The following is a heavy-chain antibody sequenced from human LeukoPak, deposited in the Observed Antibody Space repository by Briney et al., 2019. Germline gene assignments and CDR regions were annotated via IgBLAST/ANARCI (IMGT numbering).Heavy chain of an antibody. V-gene: IGHV3-23*01. Sequence: PGGSLRLSCAASGFTFSNYAMSWVRQAPGKGLEWVSSISGSGDSTYYADSVKGRFTISRDNSKNTLYLQMSSLRVEDTAVYYCAIGPGGLFHYWGQGTLVTVSS. CDR1: GFTFSNYA. CDR3: AIGPGGLFHY. J-gene: IGHJ4*02. D-gene: IGHD4-23*01. CDR2: ISGSGDST.